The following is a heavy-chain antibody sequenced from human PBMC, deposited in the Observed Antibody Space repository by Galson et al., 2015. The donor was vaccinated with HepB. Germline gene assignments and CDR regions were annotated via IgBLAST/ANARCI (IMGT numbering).Heavy chain of an antibody. D-gene: IGHD2-2*01. Sequence: SVKVSCKASGGTFSSYAISWVRQAPGQGLEWMGGIIPIFGTANYAQKFQGRVTITADESTSTAYMELSSLRSEDTAVYYCARGPATAVPYYYYGMDVWGQGTTVTVSS. CDR2: IIPIFGTA. CDR1: GGTFSSYA. V-gene: IGHV1-69*13. CDR3: ARGPATAVPYYYYGMDV. J-gene: IGHJ6*02.